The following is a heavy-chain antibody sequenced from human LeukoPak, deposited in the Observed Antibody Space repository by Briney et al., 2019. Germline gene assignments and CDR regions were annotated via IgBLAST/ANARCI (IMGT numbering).Heavy chain of an antibody. D-gene: IGHD2-2*01. CDR2: IYYSGST. J-gene: IGHJ4*02. CDR3: ARYCSSTSCYDY. V-gene: IGHV4-30-4*08. Sequence: SQTLSLTCTVSGGSISSGDYYWSWIRQPPGKGLEWIGYIYYSGSTYYNPSLKSRVTISVDTSKNQFSLKLGSVTAADTAVYYCARYCSSTSCYDYWGQGALVTVSS. CDR1: GGSISSGDYY.